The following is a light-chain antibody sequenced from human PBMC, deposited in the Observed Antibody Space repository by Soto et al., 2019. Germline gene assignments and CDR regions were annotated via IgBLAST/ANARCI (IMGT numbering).Light chain of an antibody. J-gene: IGKJ5*01. Sequence: IQLTQSPSSLSASVGDRVTITCRASQDIRGALAWYQQKPRKAPKLLIYDVSSLQSGVPSRFSGSGSGTDFTLTISSLQPEDFATYYCQQFNTYPITFGQGTRLEIK. V-gene: IGKV1-13*02. CDR1: QDIRGA. CDR2: DVS. CDR3: QQFNTYPIT.